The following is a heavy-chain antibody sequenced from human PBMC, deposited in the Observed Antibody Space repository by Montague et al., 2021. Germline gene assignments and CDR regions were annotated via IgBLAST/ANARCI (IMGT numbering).Heavy chain of an antibody. CDR3: ARDQGQGYCGGDCYVGLDY. CDR1: GFTFSNYW. Sequence: SLRLSCAASGFTFSNYWMCWVRQAPGKGLEWVANIKQDGSEKHYVDSVKGRFTISRDNAKNSLYLQMNSLRAEDTAVYFCARDQGQGYCGGDCYVGLDYWGQGTLGTVSS. D-gene: IGHD2-21*01. J-gene: IGHJ4*02. CDR2: IKQDGSEK. V-gene: IGHV3-7*01.